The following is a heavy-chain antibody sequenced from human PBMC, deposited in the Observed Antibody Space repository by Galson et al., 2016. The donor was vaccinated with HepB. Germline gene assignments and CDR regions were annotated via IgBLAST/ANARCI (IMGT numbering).Heavy chain of an antibody. CDR2: VHSSGTT. D-gene: IGHD4-23*01. J-gene: IGHJ4*02. CDR1: GGSISSGSYF. Sequence: SETLSLTCTVSGGSISSGSYFCNWIRQPAGKGLELIGYVHSSGTTKYHPSLKNRVTISVDTSKKQLSLKLSSVTAADTAVYYCVIGQGWQPDYWGQGTLVTVSS. V-gene: IGHV4-61*10. CDR3: VIGQGWQPDY.